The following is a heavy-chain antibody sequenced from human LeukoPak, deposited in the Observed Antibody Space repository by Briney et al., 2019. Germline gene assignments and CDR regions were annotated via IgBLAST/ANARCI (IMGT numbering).Heavy chain of an antibody. CDR2: IIPVLNIT. D-gene: IGHD5-18*01. J-gene: IGHJ6*02. Sequence: SVNVSCKTSGGTFSSSAITWVRQAPGQGLEGMGRIIPVLNITRYTQKFQGRVTITADTSTSTVYMELSSLRSEETAVYYCARDQGLTAPPPYGLDVWGQGTTVIVSS. V-gene: IGHV1-69*04. CDR1: GGTFSSSA. CDR3: ARDQGLTAPPPYGLDV.